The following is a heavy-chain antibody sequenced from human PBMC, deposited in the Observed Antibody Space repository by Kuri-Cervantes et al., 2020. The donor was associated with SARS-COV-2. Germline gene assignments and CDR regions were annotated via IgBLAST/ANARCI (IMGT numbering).Heavy chain of an antibody. Sequence: GGSLRLSCAASGFTFLTYAMHWVRQAPGTGLEWVAVVSYNGTNKYYADSVKGRFTISRDNSRNIVYLQMNSLRPEDTALYYCTREAYDYNMGFDSWGQGTLVTVSS. CDR1: GFTFLTYA. J-gene: IGHJ4*02. CDR3: TREAYDYNMGFDS. V-gene: IGHV3-30-3*01. D-gene: IGHD4-11*01. CDR2: VSYNGTNK.